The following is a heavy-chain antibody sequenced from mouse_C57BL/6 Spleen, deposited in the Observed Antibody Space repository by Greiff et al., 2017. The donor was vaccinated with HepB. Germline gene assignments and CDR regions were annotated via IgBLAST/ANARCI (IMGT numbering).Heavy chain of an antibody. Sequence: QVQLQQSGAELVRPGTSVKVSCKASGYAFTNYLIEWVKQRPGQGLEWIGVINPGSGGTNYNEKFKGKATLTADKSSSTAYMQLSSLISEDSAVYFCARGDDYDGYYFDYWGQGTTLTVSS. J-gene: IGHJ2*01. CDR1: GYAFTNYL. CDR2: INPGSGGT. V-gene: IGHV1-54*01. CDR3: ARGDDYDGYYFDY. D-gene: IGHD2-4*01.